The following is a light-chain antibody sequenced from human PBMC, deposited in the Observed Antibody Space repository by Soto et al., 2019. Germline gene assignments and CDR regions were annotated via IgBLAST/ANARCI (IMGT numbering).Light chain of an antibody. CDR3: HQRSSWPRGS. J-gene: IGKJ1*01. CDR2: DAS. CDR1: QSVSSY. Sequence: EVVLTQSPATLSLSPGESATLSCRASQSVSSYLAWYQQKPGQGPRLLIYDASNRATGVSARFSGSGSGTDFTLTISSLETEDFAVYYCHQRSSWPRGSFGQGTKVDI. V-gene: IGKV3-11*01.